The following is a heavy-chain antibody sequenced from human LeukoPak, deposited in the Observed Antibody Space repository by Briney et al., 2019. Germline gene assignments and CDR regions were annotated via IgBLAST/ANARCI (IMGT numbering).Heavy chain of an antibody. CDR3: AKEQDIVVVVAASDAFDI. CDR1: GFAFSSYA. J-gene: IGHJ3*02. D-gene: IGHD2-15*01. Sequence: PGRSLRLSWAASGFAFSSYAMSWVRQAPGKGLEWVSAISGSGGSTYYADSVKGRFTISRDNSKNTLYLQMNSQRAEDTAVYYRAKEQDIVVVVAASDAFDIWGQGTMVTVSS. V-gene: IGHV3-23*01. CDR2: ISGSGGST.